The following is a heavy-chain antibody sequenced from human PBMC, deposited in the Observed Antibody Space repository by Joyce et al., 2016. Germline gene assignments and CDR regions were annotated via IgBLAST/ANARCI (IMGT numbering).Heavy chain of an antibody. CDR2: ISGTSYYI. CDR3: ARGGISYYYAMDV. CDR1: GSTFSSSS. D-gene: IGHD3-16*01. V-gene: IGHV3-21*01. J-gene: IGHJ6*02. Sequence: QLVESGGGVVKSGGSLRLSCEASGSTFSSSSMSWFRQAPGKGLGWGAAISGTSYYIFHAETVRGRFTVSRDNAKKTLYLQMNSLRAEDSAVFYCARGGISYYYAMDVWGQGTTVTVSS.